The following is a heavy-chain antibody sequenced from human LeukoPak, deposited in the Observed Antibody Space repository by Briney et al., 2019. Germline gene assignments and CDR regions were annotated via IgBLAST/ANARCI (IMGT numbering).Heavy chain of an antibody. CDR1: GYTFTTSD. CDR3: ARGRPGPAGAGTYDF. D-gene: IGHD6-13*01. J-gene: IGHJ4*02. V-gene: IGHV1-8*01. Sequence: ASVKASSKASGYTFTTSDINWVRQATGQGLEWMGWMNPNTGKTGSAQRFQGRLTMTQNTSTSTAYLEVTGLGFEDTGIYYCARGRPGPAGAGTYDFWGQATLITVSS. CDR2: MNPNTGKT.